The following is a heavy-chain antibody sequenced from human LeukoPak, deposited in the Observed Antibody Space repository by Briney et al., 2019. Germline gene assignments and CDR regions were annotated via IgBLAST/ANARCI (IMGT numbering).Heavy chain of an antibody. CDR2: IHSKTHGGAT. CDR1: GFTFSNAW. D-gene: IGHD3-10*01. CDR3: TTGDARGGSRSANFDC. J-gene: IGHJ4*02. Sequence: PGGSPRLSCAASGFTFSNAWMNWVRQAPGKGLQWVGHIHSKTHGGATEYDTPVKGRFIISRDDSKNMLYLQMNSLKTEDTAVYYCTTGDARGGSRSANFDCWGQGTLVTVSS. V-gene: IGHV3-15*07.